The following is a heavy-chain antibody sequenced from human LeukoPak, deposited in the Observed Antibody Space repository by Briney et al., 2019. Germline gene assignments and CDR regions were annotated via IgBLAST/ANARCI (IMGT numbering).Heavy chain of an antibody. V-gene: IGHV1-18*01. J-gene: IGHJ4*02. CDR3: ARDWGSVVLVATIEVVEAPFDY. CDR1: GYTFTSYG. Sequence: GASVKVSCKASGYTFTSYGISWVRQAPGQGLEWMGWISAYNGNTNYAQKLQGRVTMTTDTSTSTAYMELRSLRSDDTAVYYCARDWGSVVLVATIEVVEAPFDYWGQGTLVTVSS. CDR2: ISAYNGNT. D-gene: IGHD5-12*01.